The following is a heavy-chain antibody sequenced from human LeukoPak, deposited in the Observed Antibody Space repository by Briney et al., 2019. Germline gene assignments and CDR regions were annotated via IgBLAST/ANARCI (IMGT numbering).Heavy chain of an antibody. J-gene: IGHJ4*02. CDR3: ARLTLWGPFDY. D-gene: IGHD7-27*01. Sequence: SETLSLTCTVSGDSISSYYWSWIRQPPGKGLEWIGYIYYSGSTNYNPSLKSRVTISVNTSKNQFSLKLSSVTAADTAVYYCARLTLWGPFDYWGQGTLVTVSS. V-gene: IGHV4-59*01. CDR1: GDSISSYY. CDR2: IYYSGST.